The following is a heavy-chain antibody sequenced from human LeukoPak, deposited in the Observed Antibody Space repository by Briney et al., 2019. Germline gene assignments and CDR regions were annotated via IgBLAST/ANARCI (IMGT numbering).Heavy chain of an antibody. CDR1: GGSISSRDNY. J-gene: IGHJ6*02. CDR2: IYYSGNT. CDR3: ARQDTLTHYYVIDV. Sequence: SQTLSLTCTVSGGSISSRDNYWGWFRQPPGKGLEWIGSIYYSGNTYYNPSLERRVTISLDTSKNQFSLKVSSATAADTAVYYCARQDTLTHYYVIDVWGQGTTVTVSS. V-gene: IGHV4-39*01. D-gene: IGHD4-17*01.